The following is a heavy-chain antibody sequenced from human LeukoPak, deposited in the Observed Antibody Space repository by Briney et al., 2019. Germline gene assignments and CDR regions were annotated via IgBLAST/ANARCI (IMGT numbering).Heavy chain of an antibody. Sequence: SETLSLTCTVSGGSISSGDYYWSWIRQPPGKGLEWIGYIYYSGNTFHYNPSLKSRVNISVDTSKNQFSLRLTSVTAVDTAVYYCASTNCSSASCYGANWFDPWGQGTLVTVSS. V-gene: IGHV4-30-4*08. CDR3: ASTNCSSASCYGANWFDP. D-gene: IGHD2-2*01. CDR2: IYYSGNT. CDR1: GGSISSGDYY. J-gene: IGHJ5*02.